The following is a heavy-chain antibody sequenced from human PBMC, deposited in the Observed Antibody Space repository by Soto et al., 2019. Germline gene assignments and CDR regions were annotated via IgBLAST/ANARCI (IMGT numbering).Heavy chain of an antibody. CDR3: ARVWYDGNSGAFDI. J-gene: IGHJ3*02. CDR2: ISAYNGNT. D-gene: IGHD3-10*01. CDR1: GYNFILHG. Sequence: QGQLVQSEGEVKKPGASLKVSCKASGYNFILHGISWVRQAPGQGLEWMGWISAYNGNTNYAQNFQDRVTMTTDPSTSTVNMELRSLRSDDTAVYYCARVWYDGNSGAFDIWGQGTKVTVSS. V-gene: IGHV1-18*01.